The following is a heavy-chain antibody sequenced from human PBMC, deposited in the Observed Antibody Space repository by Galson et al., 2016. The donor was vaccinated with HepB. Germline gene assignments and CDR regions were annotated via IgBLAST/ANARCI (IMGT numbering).Heavy chain of an antibody. CDR1: GFTFSSYG. V-gene: IGHV3-33*01. CDR3: AREVTSTPSTWRNFFYHGMDV. Sequence: SLRLSCAASGFTFSSYGMHWVRQAPGKGLEWVALIWYDGSDRYYADSVKGRFTISRDNSKNTLFLQMNSLTAKETAVYYCAREVTSTPSTWRNFFYHGMDVWGQGTTVTVSS. CDR2: IWYDGSDR. J-gene: IGHJ6*02. D-gene: IGHD1-1*01.